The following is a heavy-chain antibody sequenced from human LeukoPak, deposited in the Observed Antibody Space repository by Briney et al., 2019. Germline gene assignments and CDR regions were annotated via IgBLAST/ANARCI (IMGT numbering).Heavy chain of an antibody. D-gene: IGHD3-9*01. CDR3: ARVPSGYDDAFDI. CDR2: IYYSGTT. Sequence: SETLSLTCTVSGGSISSFYWSWIRQPPGKGPEWIGFIYYSGTTKYNPSLKSRVTISVDTSKNQFSLKLSSVTAADTAVYYCARVPSGYDDAFDIWGQGTMVTVSS. J-gene: IGHJ3*02. CDR1: GGSISSFY. V-gene: IGHV4-59*01.